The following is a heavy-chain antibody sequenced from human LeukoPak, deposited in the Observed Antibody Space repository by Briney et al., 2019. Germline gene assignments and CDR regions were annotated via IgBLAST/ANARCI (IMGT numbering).Heavy chain of an antibody. Sequence: GGSLRLSCAASGFTFSTYGMHWVRQAPGKALEWVAVIWYDGSNEYYADSVKGRFTISRHNSKSTLYLQLNSLRAEDTAVYYCARDSIRDGYNSDYFDCWGQGTLVTVSS. V-gene: IGHV3-33*01. J-gene: IGHJ4*02. CDR1: GFTFSTYG. D-gene: IGHD5-24*01. CDR3: ARDSIRDGYNSDYFDC. CDR2: IWYDGSNE.